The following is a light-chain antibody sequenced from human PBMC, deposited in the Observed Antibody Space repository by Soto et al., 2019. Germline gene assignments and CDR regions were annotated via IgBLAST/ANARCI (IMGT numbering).Light chain of an antibody. CDR1: QTIGTY. CDR3: QQYDNLPPWT. V-gene: IGKV3-15*01. CDR2: GAS. J-gene: IGKJ1*01. Sequence: EIVMTQSPATLSVSPGESATLSCKASQTIGTYLAWYQQKPGQAPRLLIYGASTRATGAPARFSGGVSGTEYTLTISSLQSEDFAIYHCQQYDNLPPWTFGQGTKVEIK.